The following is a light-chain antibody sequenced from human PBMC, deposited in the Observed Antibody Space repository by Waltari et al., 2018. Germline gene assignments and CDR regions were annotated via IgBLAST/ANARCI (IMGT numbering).Light chain of an antibody. J-gene: IGKJ1*01. CDR1: QSISTY. Sequence: DIQMTQSPSSLSASVGDRVTITCRASQSISTYLNWYQQIPGKAPKLLIYATSNLQSGVPSRFSCSGSGTHFTLTISSLQPEDFSIYYCQQSYTSPWTFGQGTRVEIK. CDR3: QQSYTSPWT. CDR2: ATS. V-gene: IGKV1-39*01.